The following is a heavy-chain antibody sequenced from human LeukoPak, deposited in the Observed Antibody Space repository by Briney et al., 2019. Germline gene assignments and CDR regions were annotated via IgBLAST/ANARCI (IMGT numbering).Heavy chain of an antibody. CDR2: ISGYNGNT. Sequence: ASVKVSCKTSGYTFTRFGTSWVRQAPGQGLEWVGWISGYNGNTNYGQNFQDRVTMTIDTTTNTVYMELRSLRSDDPAMYYCARDFNSATRDYWGQGTLVTVSS. CDR1: GYTFTRFG. D-gene: IGHD2/OR15-2a*01. J-gene: IGHJ4*02. V-gene: IGHV1-18*01. CDR3: ARDFNSATRDY.